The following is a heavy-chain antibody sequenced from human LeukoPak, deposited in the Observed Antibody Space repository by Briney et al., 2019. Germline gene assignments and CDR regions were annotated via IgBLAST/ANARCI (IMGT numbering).Heavy chain of an antibody. CDR2: IKQDGSEK. J-gene: IGHJ4*02. Sequence: GGSLRLSCAASVFTFSSYWMSLVRQAPGKGLEWVANIKQDGSEKYYVDSVKGRFTISRDNAKNSLYLQMNSLRAEDTAVYYCARDGFYDYVWGSYRYTFDYWGQGTLVTVSS. CDR1: VFTFSSYW. D-gene: IGHD3-16*02. CDR3: ARDGFYDYVWGSYRYTFDY. V-gene: IGHV3-7*01.